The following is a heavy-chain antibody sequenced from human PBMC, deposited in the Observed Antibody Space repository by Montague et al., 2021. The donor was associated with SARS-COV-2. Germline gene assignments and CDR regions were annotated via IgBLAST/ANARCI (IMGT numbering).Heavy chain of an antibody. CDR3: AHLIRYYDIFTGIPFDY. CDR2: ICSNDEK. D-gene: IGHD3-9*01. Sequence: PALVKPTQTLTLTCTFSGFSLSTPNVGVGWIRQPPGKALEWVAVICSNDEKRYSPSLRNRLTITKDTAKNQVVLSLTYVDPVDTATYYCAHLIRYYDIFTGIPFDYWGQGSQVTVSS. CDR1: GFSLSTPNVG. V-gene: IGHV2-5*01. J-gene: IGHJ4*02.